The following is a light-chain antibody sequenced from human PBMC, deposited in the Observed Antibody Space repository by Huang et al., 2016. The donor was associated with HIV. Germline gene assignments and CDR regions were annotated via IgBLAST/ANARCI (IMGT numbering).Light chain of an antibody. CDR2: SAS. CDR1: QSVTSN. J-gene: IGKJ1*01. Sequence: EVVMTQSPAILSVSPGERATLSCRASQSVTSNLVWYQQKPGQAPRLLIYSASTRATGIPARVSGSGSGTEFTLTISSLQSEDFAVYYCQHYNNWPWWTFGQGTKVEIK. V-gene: IGKV3-15*01. CDR3: QHYNNWPWWT.